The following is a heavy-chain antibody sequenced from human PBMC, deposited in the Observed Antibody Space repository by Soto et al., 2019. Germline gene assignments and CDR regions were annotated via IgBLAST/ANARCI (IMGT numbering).Heavy chain of an antibody. CDR2: ISYDGSNK. J-gene: IGHJ4*02. CDR3: AKDLEDYDRIDY. D-gene: IGHD3-22*01. CDR1: GVTFSSYG. V-gene: IGHV3-30*18. Sequence: GGSLRLSCAASGVTFSSYGMHWVRQAPGKGLEWVAVISYDGSNKYYADSVKGRFTISRDNSKNTLYLQMNSLRAEDTAVYYCAKDLEDYDRIDYWGQGTLVTVSS.